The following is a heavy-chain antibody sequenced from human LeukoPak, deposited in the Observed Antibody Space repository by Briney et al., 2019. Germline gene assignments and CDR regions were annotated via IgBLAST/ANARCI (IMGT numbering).Heavy chain of an antibody. CDR2: ITNDGSST. J-gene: IGHJ6*02. Sequence: GGSLRLSCAASGLTFSSHWMHWVRQAPGKGLVWVSRITNDGSSTTYADSVKGRFTISRDNAKNMLYLQVNSLRAEDTAVYYCTRDESGGYYYYGMDVWGQGTTVTVSS. CDR3: TRDESGGYYYYGMDV. CDR1: GLTFSSHW. V-gene: IGHV3-74*01. D-gene: IGHD1-14*01.